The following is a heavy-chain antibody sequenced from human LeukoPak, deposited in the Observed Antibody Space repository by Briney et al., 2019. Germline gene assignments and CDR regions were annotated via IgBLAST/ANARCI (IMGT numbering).Heavy chain of an antibody. V-gene: IGHV3-30*18. CDR1: GFTSSSYT. J-gene: IGHJ4*02. CDR2: ISYDGSNK. D-gene: IGHD3-22*01. Sequence: GGSLRLSCAASGFTSSSYTMNWVRQAPGKGLEWVAVISYDGSNKYYADSVKGRFTISRDNSKNTLYLQMNSLRTEDTAVYYGAKEMDSSGQRFAYWGQETLATVSP. CDR3: AKEMDSSGQRFAY.